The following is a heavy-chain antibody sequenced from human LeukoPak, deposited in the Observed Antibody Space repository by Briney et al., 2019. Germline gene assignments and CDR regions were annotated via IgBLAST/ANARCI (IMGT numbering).Heavy chain of an antibody. V-gene: IGHV3-21*01. CDR2: INPSSRYI. D-gene: IGHD1-1*01. Sequence: GGSLRLSCAVSGFTFSGYTMNWVRQAPGKGLEWVSSINPSSRYIYYADSVKGRFTISRDNAKNSLYLQMNSLRAEDTAVYYCARDPTRYFDLWGRGTLVTVSS. J-gene: IGHJ2*01. CDR1: GFTFSGYT. CDR3: ARDPTRYFDL.